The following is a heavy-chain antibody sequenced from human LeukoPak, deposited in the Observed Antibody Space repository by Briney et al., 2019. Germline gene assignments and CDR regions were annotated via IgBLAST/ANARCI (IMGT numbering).Heavy chain of an antibody. Sequence: PGGSLRLSCAASGLTFSSYVMSWVRQAPGKGLEWVSSVSASGGSTYYADSVKGRFTISGDNFKSTLYLQMNSLRSEDTAVYYCARPKSITMVRSEYNWFDPWGQGTLVTVSS. J-gene: IGHJ5*02. D-gene: IGHD3-10*01. CDR3: ARPKSITMVRSEYNWFDP. V-gene: IGHV3-23*01. CDR1: GLTFSSYV. CDR2: VSASGGST.